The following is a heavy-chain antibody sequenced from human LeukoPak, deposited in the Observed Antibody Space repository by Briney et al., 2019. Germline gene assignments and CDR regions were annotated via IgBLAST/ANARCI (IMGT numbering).Heavy chain of an antibody. CDR1: GGSFSGYY. V-gene: IGHV4-34*01. CDR2: INHSGST. J-gene: IGHJ5*02. D-gene: IGHD4-17*01. CDR3: AREGDYGDYGGLAWFDP. Sequence: SETLTLTCAASGGSFSGYYWSWIRQPPGKGLEWIGEINHSGSTNYNPSLKSRVTISVDTSKNQFSLKLRSVTAADAAVYYCAREGDYGDYGGLAWFDPWGQGTLVTVSS.